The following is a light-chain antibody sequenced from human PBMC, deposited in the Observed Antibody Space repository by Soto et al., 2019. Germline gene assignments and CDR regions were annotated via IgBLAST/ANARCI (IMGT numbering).Light chain of an antibody. J-gene: IGKJ1*01. CDR3: LLDYSYFWA. V-gene: IGKV4-1*01. CDR1: QSVLYSSNNKNY. Sequence: DIVMTQSPDSLAVSLGERATINCKSSQSVLYSSNNKNYLAWYQQKPGRVPKLLIYAASTLQSGVPSRFSGSGFGRDFTLTINSLQPEDFATYYCLLDYSYFWAFGQGTKVDIK. CDR2: AAS.